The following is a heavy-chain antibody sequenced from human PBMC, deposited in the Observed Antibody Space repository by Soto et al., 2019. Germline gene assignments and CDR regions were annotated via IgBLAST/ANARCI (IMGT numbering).Heavy chain of an antibody. V-gene: IGHV4-59*01. D-gene: IGHD2-21*02. Sequence: QVQLQESGPGLVKPSETLSLTCTVSGGTISRYYWSWIRQPPGKGLEWIGYMYNTGGTVYNPSFKSRVTISVDTSKNPFSLKLNSVTAADTAVYYCARDLWGYCGTACYPLDVWGQGTTVTVSS. J-gene: IGHJ6*02. CDR1: GGTISRYY. CDR3: ARDLWGYCGTACYPLDV. CDR2: MYNTGGT.